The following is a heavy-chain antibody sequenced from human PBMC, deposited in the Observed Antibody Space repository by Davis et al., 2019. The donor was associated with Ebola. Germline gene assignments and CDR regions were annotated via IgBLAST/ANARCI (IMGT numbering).Heavy chain of an antibody. Sequence: ASVKVSCKASGYTFTGYYMHWVRQAPGQGLEWMGWINPNSGGTNYAQKFQGRVTMTRDTSISTAYMELSSLRSEDTAVYYCARFHYGGNSHINFDIWGQGTMVTVSS. J-gene: IGHJ3*02. D-gene: IGHD4-23*01. V-gene: IGHV1-2*02. CDR2: INPNSGGT. CDR1: GYTFTGYY. CDR3: ARFHYGGNSHINFDI.